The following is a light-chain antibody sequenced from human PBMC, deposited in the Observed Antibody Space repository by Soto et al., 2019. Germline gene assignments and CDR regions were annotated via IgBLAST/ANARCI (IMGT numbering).Light chain of an antibody. V-gene: IGKV3-15*01. CDR3: QQYNNWPPRT. J-gene: IGKJ1*01. Sequence: EIVMTQSPATLSLSPGESATLSCRASQSVSSNLAWYQQRPGQAPRLLIYGASTRATGIPARFSGSGSGTEFTLTISSMQSEDFELYYCQQYNNWPPRTFGQGTKVDIK. CDR1: QSVSSN. CDR2: GAS.